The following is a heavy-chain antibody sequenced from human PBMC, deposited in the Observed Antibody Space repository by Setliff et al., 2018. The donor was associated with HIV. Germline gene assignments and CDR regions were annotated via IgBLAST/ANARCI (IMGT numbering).Heavy chain of an antibody. CDR1: GASISSNNYY. CDR2: IRSSGDT. CDR3: TIPASSLAPN. Sequence: ETLSLTCTVSGASISSNNYYWGWIRQSPGKGLECIASIRSSGDTYYNPSLQSRVIISVDTSNNQISLKLTSVTAADTSVYYCTIPASSLAPNWGRGTQVTVSS. V-gene: IGHV4-39*01. J-gene: IGHJ4*02.